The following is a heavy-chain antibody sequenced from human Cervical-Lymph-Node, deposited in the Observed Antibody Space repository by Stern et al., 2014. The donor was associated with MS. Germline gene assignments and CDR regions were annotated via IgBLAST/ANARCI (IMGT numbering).Heavy chain of an antibody. Sequence: VQLVESGGGLVRPGGSLRLSCAASGLSFRDHYMSWIRQAPGKGLSWVSIISPMSGTICYADSVKGRFTISRDNARNSLDLQMNRLRVEDTAVYYCAREKDFWSGPDYWGQGTLVTVSS. CDR1: GLSFRDHY. V-gene: IGHV3-11*01. J-gene: IGHJ4*02. CDR3: AREKDFWSGPDY. D-gene: IGHD3-3*01. CDR2: ISPMSGTI.